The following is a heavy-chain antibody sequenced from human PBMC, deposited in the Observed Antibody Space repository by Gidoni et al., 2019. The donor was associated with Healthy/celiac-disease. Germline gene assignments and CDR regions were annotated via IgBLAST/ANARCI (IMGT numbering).Heavy chain of an antibody. V-gene: IGHV4-31*02. Sequence: ESTYYNPSLKSRVTISVDTSKNQFSLKLSSVTAADTAVYYCATDYDFWSGYGSWGQGTLVTVSS. CDR3: ATDYDFWSGYGS. CDR2: EST. D-gene: IGHD3-3*01. J-gene: IGHJ5*02.